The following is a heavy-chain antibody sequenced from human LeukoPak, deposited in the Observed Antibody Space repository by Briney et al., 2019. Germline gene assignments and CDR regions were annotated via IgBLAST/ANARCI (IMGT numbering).Heavy chain of an antibody. CDR3: AKAGDYDDFDY. D-gene: IGHD4-17*01. CDR2: TSGSGGST. V-gene: IGHV3-23*01. Sequence: QPGGSLLLSCAASGFTFSSYAMSWVRQAPGKGLEWVSATSGSGGSTYYADSMKGRFTISRDNSKNTLYLQMNSLRAEDTAVYYCAKAGDYDDFDYWGQGTLVTVSS. CDR1: GFTFSSYA. J-gene: IGHJ4*02.